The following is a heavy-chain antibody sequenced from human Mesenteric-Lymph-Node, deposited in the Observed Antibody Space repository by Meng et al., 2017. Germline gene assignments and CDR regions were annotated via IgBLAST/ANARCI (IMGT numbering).Heavy chain of an antibody. J-gene: IGHJ4*02. CDR3: ARGVEAGVDY. V-gene: IGHV1-8*01. CDR1: GYTFTSYH. Sequence: QVQLLQSGAEEEEPGASVKVSCKASGYTFTSYHVNWVRQATGQGLEWMGWVDPARDTAGYAQRFEGRITMTRVTSMSTVYMELSSLTSEDTAIYYCARGVEAGVDYWGQGTLVTVSS. CDR2: VDPARDTA. D-gene: IGHD6-19*01.